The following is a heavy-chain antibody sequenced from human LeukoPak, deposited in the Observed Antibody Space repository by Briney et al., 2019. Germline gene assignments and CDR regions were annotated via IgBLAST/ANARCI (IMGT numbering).Heavy chain of an antibody. J-gene: IGHJ5*02. D-gene: IGHD6-13*01. Sequence: SVKVSCKASGGTFSSYAISWVRQAPGQGLEWMGGIIPIFGTANYAQKFQGRVTITADRSTSTAYMELSSLRSEDTAVYYCARDHRGIAADWFDPWGQGTLVTVSS. CDR3: ARDHRGIAADWFDP. CDR1: GGTFSSYA. CDR2: IIPIFGTA. V-gene: IGHV1-69*06.